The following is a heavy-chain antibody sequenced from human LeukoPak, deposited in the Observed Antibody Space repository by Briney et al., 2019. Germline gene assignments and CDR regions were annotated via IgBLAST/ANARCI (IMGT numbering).Heavy chain of an antibody. Sequence: GGSLRLSCAASAFTFSTYAMHWVRQAPGKGLEYVSAISNDGVNTYYANSVKGRFTISRDNSRNTLYLQMGSLRAEDMAVYYCARVWTYGALDYWGQGTLVTVSS. V-gene: IGHV3-64*01. CDR3: ARVWTYGALDY. D-gene: IGHD3-10*01. CDR1: AFTFSTYA. J-gene: IGHJ4*02. CDR2: ISNDGVNT.